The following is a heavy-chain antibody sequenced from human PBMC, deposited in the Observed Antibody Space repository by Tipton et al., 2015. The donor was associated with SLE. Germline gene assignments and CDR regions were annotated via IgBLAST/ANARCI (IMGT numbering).Heavy chain of an antibody. J-gene: IGHJ4*02. CDR3: ARWRGYGPSFDY. CDR1: GESFSGYY. D-gene: IGHD5-18*01. Sequence: GLVKPSETLSLTCAVYGESFSGYYWSWIRQPPGKGLEWIGEINHSGSTNYNPSLKSRVTISTDTSKNQFSLSLNSVTAADTAVYYCARWRGYGPSFDYWGQGTLVTVSS. V-gene: IGHV4-34*01. CDR2: INHSGST.